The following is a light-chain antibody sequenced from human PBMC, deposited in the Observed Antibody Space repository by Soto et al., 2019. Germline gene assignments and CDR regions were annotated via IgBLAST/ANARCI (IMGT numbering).Light chain of an antibody. J-gene: IGKJ5*01. Sequence: QSPDTPSLYPGEIDLLSCRASQILSSNLAWYQQKHGQAKRLIIYDAYNRAAGFQDRFSGSGFGRDFTITISSIENEDFEVYYCKKRSDWQINFGKGQRLALK. V-gene: IGKV3-11*02. CDR3: KKRSDWQIN. CDR1: QILSSN. CDR2: DAY.